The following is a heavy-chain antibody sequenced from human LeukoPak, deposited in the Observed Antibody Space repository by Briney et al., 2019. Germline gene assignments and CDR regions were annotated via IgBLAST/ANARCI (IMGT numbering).Heavy chain of an antibody. CDR3: AKHGYQRSWYGYMDV. D-gene: IGHD2-15*01. J-gene: IGHJ6*03. CDR1: GFTFDDFT. Sequence: PGGSLRLSCAGSGFTFDDFTMHWVRHSPGKGLESVSLISWDGGTTFYAGSVKGRFTISRDNSKNSLFLQMNSLKSEDSGLYYCAKHGYQRSWYGYMDVWGKGTTVTVSS. V-gene: IGHV3-43*01. CDR2: ISWDGGTT.